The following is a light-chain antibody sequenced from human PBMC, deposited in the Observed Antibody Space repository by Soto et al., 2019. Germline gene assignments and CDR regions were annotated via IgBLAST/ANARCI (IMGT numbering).Light chain of an antibody. CDR1: QSVAANY. V-gene: IGKV3-20*01. CDR3: HQHGTDPLT. J-gene: IGKJ3*01. Sequence: LFTQSPRAPSLSLGQSPTLCCRASQSVAANYLAWYQQQSGQPPRLXIYGASSRATGIPDRFSGSGCGTDFNITTSRLENEDFSVYYCHQHGTDPLTFGPGTKVDIK. CDR2: GAS.